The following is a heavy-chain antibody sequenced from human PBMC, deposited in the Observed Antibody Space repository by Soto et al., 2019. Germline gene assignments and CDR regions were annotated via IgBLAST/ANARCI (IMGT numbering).Heavy chain of an antibody. D-gene: IGHD4-4*01. CDR3: ARGPTVTKFFDY. CDR2: ISSNGGST. CDR1: GFPFSSYA. V-gene: IGHV3-64*01. J-gene: IGHJ4*02. Sequence: GGSLTLSCAASGFPFSSYAMHWVRQAPGKGLEYVSAISSNGGSTYYANSVKGRFTISRDNSKNTLYLQMGSLRAEDMAVYYCARGPTVTKFFDYWGQGTLVTVSS.